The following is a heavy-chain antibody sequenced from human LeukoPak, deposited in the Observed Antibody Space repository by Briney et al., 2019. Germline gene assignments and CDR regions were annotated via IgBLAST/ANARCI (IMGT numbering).Heavy chain of an antibody. D-gene: IGHD5-18*01. V-gene: IGHV3-21*01. Sequence: GGSLRLSCAASGFTFSSYRMNWVGQPPGKGLDWVSLISSSSSYIYYADSVKGRFTISRDNAKNSLYLQMNSLRAEDTAVYYCARDLGPSLSYGLPNFDYWGQGTLVTVSS. CDR1: GFTFSSYR. J-gene: IGHJ4*02. CDR3: ARDLGPSLSYGLPNFDY. CDR2: ISSSSSYI.